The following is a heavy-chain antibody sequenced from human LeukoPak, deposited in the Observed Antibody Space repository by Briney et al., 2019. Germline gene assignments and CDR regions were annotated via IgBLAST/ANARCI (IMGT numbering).Heavy chain of an antibody. V-gene: IGHV3-66*02. J-gene: IGHJ3*02. Sequence: PGGSLRLSCAASGFTVNSNYQSWVRRAPGKGLEWFSVIYSGGSTYYADSVKGRFTISRDNSKNTLYLQMNSLRAEDTAVYHCARGRCGSSWYFAFDIWGQGTMVTVSS. CDR1: GFTVNSNY. D-gene: IGHD6-13*01. CDR3: ARGRCGSSWYFAFDI. CDR2: IYSGGST.